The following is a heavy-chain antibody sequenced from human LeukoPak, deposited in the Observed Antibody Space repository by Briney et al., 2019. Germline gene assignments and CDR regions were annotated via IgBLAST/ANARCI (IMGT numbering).Heavy chain of an antibody. D-gene: IGHD3-22*01. Sequence: GGSLRLSCAASGFTFDDYAMHWVRQAPGKGLEWVSGISWNSGSIGYADSVKGRFTISRDNAKNSLYLQVNSLRAEDMALYYCAKGSSGYYDYPFDYWGQGTLVTVSS. J-gene: IGHJ4*02. V-gene: IGHV3-9*03. CDR1: GFTFDDYA. CDR3: AKGSSGYYDYPFDY. CDR2: ISWNSGSI.